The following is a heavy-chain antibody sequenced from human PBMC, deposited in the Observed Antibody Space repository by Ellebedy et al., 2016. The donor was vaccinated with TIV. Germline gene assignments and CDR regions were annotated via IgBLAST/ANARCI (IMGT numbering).Heavy chain of an antibody. CDR2: INPSGGPP. CDR1: GYTFRNHY. D-gene: IGHD3-9*01. Sequence: AASVKVSCKASGYTFRNHYLHWVRQAPGHGLEWMGVINPSGGPPRYAQKFQGRVTLTTDPSTSAVYMELTPLHSEDTAVYYCGRATPRYFDVETGYGLVDFWGLGTLFAVSS. CDR3: GRATPRYFDVETGYGLVDF. J-gene: IGHJ4*02. V-gene: IGHV1-46*03.